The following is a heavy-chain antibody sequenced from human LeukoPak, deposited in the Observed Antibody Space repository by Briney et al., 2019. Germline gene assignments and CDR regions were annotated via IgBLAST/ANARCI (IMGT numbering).Heavy chain of an antibody. Sequence: PGGSLRLSCGASGFTFSSYSMNWVRQAPGKGLVWVSRLNEDGGITNYADFAKGRFTISRDNAKNSLYLQMNSLRDEDTAVYYCARDLSGRYAFDIWGQGTMVTVSS. CDR2: LNEDGGIT. CDR3: ARDLSGRYAFDI. J-gene: IGHJ3*02. CDR1: GFTFSSYS. V-gene: IGHV3-74*01. D-gene: IGHD3-10*01.